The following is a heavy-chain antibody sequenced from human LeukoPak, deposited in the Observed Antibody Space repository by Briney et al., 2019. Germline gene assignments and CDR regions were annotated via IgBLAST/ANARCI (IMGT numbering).Heavy chain of an antibody. CDR1: GFTFSSYA. CDR2: ISGSGGST. CDR3: ARDRGRIAAAPDY. Sequence: SGGSLRLSCAASGFTFSSYAMSWVRQAPGKGLEWVSAISGSGGSTYYADSVKGRFTISGDNAKNSLYLQMNSLRAEDTAVYYCARDRGRIAAAPDYWGQGTLVTVSS. V-gene: IGHV3-23*01. J-gene: IGHJ4*02. D-gene: IGHD6-13*01.